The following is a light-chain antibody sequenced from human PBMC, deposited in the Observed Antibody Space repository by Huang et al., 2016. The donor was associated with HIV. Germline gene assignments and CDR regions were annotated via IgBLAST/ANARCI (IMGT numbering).Light chain of an antibody. CDR3: QQYNNWPGT. J-gene: IGKJ1*01. V-gene: IGKV3-15*01. CDR1: HSVSSN. CDR2: AAS. Sequence: TLSVSPGERATLSCRASHSVSSNLGWYQQKPGQAPRFLIYAASTGATGIPARFSGSGSGTEFTLTISSLQSEDFAVYYCQQYNNWPGTFGQGTKVEIK.